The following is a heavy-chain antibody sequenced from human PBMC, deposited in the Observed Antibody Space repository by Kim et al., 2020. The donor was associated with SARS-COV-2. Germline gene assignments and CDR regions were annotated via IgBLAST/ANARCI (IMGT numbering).Heavy chain of an antibody. CDR1: GFTFSSYW. Sequence: GGSLRLSCAASGFTFSSYWMHWVRQAPGKGLVWVSRINSDGSTTNYADSVKGRFTISRDNSKNTLYLQMNSLRAEDTAVYHCARDEGRGTSLRGFDHWGQGTLVTVSS. J-gene: IGHJ4*02. V-gene: IGHV3-74*01. CDR3: ARDEGRGTSLRGFDH. D-gene: IGHD1-7*01. CDR2: INSDGSTT.